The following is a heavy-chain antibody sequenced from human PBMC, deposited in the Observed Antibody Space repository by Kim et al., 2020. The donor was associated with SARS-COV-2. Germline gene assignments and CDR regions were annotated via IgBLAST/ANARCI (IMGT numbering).Heavy chain of an antibody. CDR2: IKQDGSEK. Sequence: GGSLRLSCAASGFTFSSYWMSWVRQAPGKGLEWVANIKQDGSEKYYVDSVKGRFTISRDNAKNSLYLQMNSLRAEDTAVYYCARGSNYDFWSGPFDYWGQGTLVTVSS. D-gene: IGHD3-3*01. CDR1: GFTFSSYW. J-gene: IGHJ4*02. V-gene: IGHV3-7*01. CDR3: ARGSNYDFWSGPFDY.